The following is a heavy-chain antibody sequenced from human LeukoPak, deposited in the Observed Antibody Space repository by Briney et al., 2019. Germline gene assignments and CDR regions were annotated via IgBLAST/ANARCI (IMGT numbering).Heavy chain of an antibody. V-gene: IGHV1-24*01. CDR1: GYALTELS. Sequence: ASVKVSCKVSGYALTELSMHWVRRAPGKGLEWMGGFDPEDGETIYAQKFQGRVTMTEDTSTDTAYMELSSLRSEDTAVYYCATPAELVVVNAFDYWGQGTLVTVSS. D-gene: IGHD3-22*01. J-gene: IGHJ4*02. CDR3: ATPAELVVVNAFDY. CDR2: FDPEDGET.